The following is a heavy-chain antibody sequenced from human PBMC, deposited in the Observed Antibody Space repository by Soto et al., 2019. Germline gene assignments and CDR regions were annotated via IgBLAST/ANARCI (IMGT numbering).Heavy chain of an antibody. J-gene: IGHJ3*02. CDR2: ISSSGSTI. V-gene: IGHV3-48*03. CDR1: GFTFSSYE. CDR3: ARNLVVAFDI. D-gene: IGHD2-21*01. Sequence: EVQLVESGGGLVQPGGSPRLSCAASGFTFSSYEMNWVRQAPGKGLEWVSYISSSGSTIYYADSVKGRFTISRDNAKNSLYLQMNSLRAEDTAVYYCARNLVVAFDIWGQGTMVTVSS.